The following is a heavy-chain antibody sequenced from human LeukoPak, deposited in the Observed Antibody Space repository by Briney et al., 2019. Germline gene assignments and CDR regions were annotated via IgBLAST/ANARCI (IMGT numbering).Heavy chain of an antibody. J-gene: IGHJ3*02. V-gene: IGHV1-69*06. CDR2: IIPIFGTA. CDR3: AREDGGNPDGAFDI. Sequence: SVKVSCKASGGTFISYAISWVRQAPGQGLEWMGGIIPIFGTANYAQKFQGRVTITADKSTSTAYVELSSLRSEDTAVYYCAREDGGNPDGAFDIWGQGTMVTVSS. CDR1: GGTFISYA. D-gene: IGHD4-23*01.